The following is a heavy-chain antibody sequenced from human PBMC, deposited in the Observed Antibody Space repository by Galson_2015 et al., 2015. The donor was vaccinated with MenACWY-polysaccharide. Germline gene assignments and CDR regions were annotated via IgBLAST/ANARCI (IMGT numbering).Heavy chain of an antibody. D-gene: IGHD1-26*01. CDR3: TRGHFRTVGATSWFHP. J-gene: IGHJ5*01. Sequence: SWIRQPAGKGLEWIGRIYSSGSTNYNPSLKSRVTISIDTSKNQVSLRLSSVTAADTAVYYCTRGHFRTVGATSWFHPWGQGTLVTVSS. CDR2: IYSSGST. V-gene: IGHV4-61*02.